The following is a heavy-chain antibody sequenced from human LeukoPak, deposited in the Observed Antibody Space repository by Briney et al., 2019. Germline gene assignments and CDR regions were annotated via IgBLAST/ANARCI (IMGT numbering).Heavy chain of an antibody. D-gene: IGHD6-13*01. CDR3: ARDNRYSIFNWFDP. CDR2: ISSSSSYI. CDR1: GFTFSSYA. V-gene: IGHV3-21*01. J-gene: IGHJ5*02. Sequence: PGGSLRLSCAASGFTFSSYAMSWVRQAPGKGLEWVSSISSSSSYIYYADSLKGRFTISRDNAQNSLYLQMNSLRVEDTAIYYCARDNRYSIFNWFDPWGQGTLVTVSS.